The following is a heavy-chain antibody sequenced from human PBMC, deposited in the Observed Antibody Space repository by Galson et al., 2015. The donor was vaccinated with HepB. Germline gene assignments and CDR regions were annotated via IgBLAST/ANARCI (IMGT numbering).Heavy chain of an antibody. CDR3: AKDLSYDFWSGYYYYYYYGMDV. Sequence: SLRLSCAASGFTFSSYGMHWVRQAPGKGLEWVAVISYDGSNKYYADSVKGRFTISRDNSKNTLYLQMNSLRAEDTAVYYCAKDLSYDFWSGYYYYYYYGMDVWGQGTTVTVSS. D-gene: IGHD3-3*01. CDR1: GFTFSSYG. V-gene: IGHV3-30*18. CDR2: ISYDGSNK. J-gene: IGHJ6*02.